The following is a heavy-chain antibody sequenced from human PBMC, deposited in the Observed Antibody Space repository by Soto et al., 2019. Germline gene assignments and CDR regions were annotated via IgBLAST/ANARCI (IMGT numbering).Heavy chain of an antibody. Sequence: SETLSLTCTVSGGSISSYYWSWIRQPPGKGLEWIGYIYYSGSTNYNPSLKSRVTISVDTSKNQFSLKLSSVTAADTAVYYCARGPSRYDYIWGSSRPRYYYYYMDVWGKGTTVTVSS. CDR1: GGSISSYY. V-gene: IGHV4-59*12. CDR3: ARGPSRYDYIWGSSRPRYYYYYMDV. CDR2: IYYSGST. D-gene: IGHD3-16*01. J-gene: IGHJ6*03.